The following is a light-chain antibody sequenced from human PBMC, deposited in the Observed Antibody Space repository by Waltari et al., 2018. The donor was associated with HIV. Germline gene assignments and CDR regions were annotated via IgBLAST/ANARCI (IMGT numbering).Light chain of an antibody. CDR2: RKN. V-gene: IGLV10-54*01. CDR3: SAWDSSLSAWV. CDR1: SNNVGYQG. Sequence: QAGLSQPPSVSKGLRPTATLTCTGNSNNVGYQGAAWLQQHQGHPPKLLSYRKNNRPSGSSERVSASRSGNTASLTITGLEPEDEADYYCSAWDSSLSAWVFGGGTKLTVL. J-gene: IGLJ3*02.